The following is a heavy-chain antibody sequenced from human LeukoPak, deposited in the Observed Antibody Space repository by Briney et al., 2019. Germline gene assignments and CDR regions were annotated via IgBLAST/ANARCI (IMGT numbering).Heavy chain of an antibody. CDR2: ITIYTGNT. Sequence: ASVKVSCKASGYSFISYGIIWARQAPGQGLEWMGWITIYTGNTNYAQKLQGRVTMTTDTSTSTAYMELRSLRSDDTAVYYCARDGLRSDGMDVWGQGTTVTVSS. V-gene: IGHV1-18*01. CDR1: GYSFISYG. J-gene: IGHJ6*02. CDR3: ARDGLRSDGMDV. D-gene: IGHD5-12*01.